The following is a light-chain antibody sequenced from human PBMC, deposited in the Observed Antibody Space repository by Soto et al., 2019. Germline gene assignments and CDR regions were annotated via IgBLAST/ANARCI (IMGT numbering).Light chain of an antibody. Sequence: EIVMTQSPATLSVSPGERATLSCRASQSVSSNLAWYQQKPGQAPRLLIYGASTRATGIPARFSGSGSGTEFTLTISSLQSEDFAVYYCHHYNNWPRTFGQGNKVEIK. CDR2: GAS. J-gene: IGKJ1*01. CDR1: QSVSSN. CDR3: HHYNNWPRT. V-gene: IGKV3-15*01.